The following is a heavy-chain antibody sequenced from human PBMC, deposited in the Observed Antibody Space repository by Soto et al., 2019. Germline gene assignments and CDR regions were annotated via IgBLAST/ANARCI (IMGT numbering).Heavy chain of an antibody. Sequence: EVQLVESGGGLVQPGGSLRLSCAVSGFTFSGSDMTWVRQATGKGLEWVSAICIGGDIYYSDSVKGRFTISRENAKNSVYVQMTMLGVADTVVYVGVREACSSRACSSWDYMDVWGRGTTVTVSS. CDR3: VREACSSRACSSWDYMDV. V-gene: IGHV3-13*01. J-gene: IGHJ6*03. CDR1: GFTFSGSD. D-gene: IGHD2-2*01. CDR2: ICIGGDI.